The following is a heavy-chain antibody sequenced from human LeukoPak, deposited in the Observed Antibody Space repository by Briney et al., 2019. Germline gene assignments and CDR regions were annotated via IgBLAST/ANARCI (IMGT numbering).Heavy chain of an antibody. Sequence: PGGSLRLSCVASGFTFKSYSMNWVRQAPGKGLEWVSLITSTSSDLFYSDSVKGRFTVSRDNARNSLYLQMNSLTAEDTAVYYCARAAGHYFDYWGQGSLVTVSS. CDR1: GFTFKSYS. D-gene: IGHD3-10*01. CDR2: ITSTSSDL. CDR3: ARAAGHYFDY. V-gene: IGHV3-21*05. J-gene: IGHJ4*02.